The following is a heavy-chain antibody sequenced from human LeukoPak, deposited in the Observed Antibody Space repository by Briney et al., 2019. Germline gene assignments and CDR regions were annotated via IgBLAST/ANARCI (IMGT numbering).Heavy chain of an antibody. D-gene: IGHD2-2*01. Sequence: GESLKISCKGSEYSFSNYWIAWVCQMPGKGLEWMGIIYPGDSDTTYSPSFQGQVTISADKSISTAYLQWSSLKASDTAMYYCARRDGYCSSTSCYADYYYGMDVRGQGTTVTVSS. CDR3: ARRDGYCSSTSCYADYYYGMDV. J-gene: IGHJ6*02. V-gene: IGHV5-51*01. CDR2: IYPGDSDT. CDR1: EYSFSNYW.